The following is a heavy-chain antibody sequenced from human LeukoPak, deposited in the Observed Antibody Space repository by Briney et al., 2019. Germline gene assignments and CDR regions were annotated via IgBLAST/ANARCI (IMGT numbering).Heavy chain of an antibody. CDR2: ISAYNGNT. D-gene: IGHD3-22*01. J-gene: IGHJ6*02. CDR1: GYTFTNYG. CDR3: ARRLTDSSGYYPYYYYGMDV. V-gene: IGHV1-18*01. Sequence: ASVKVSCKASGYTFTNYGINWVRQAPGQGLEWMGWISAYNGNTNYAQKLQGRVTMTTDTSTNTAYMELRSLRSDDTAVYYCARRLTDSSGYYPYYYYGMDVWGQGTAVTVSS.